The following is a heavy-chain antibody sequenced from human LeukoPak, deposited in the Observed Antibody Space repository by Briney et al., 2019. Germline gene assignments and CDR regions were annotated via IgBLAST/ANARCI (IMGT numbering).Heavy chain of an antibody. CDR3: ARDRGFGELYDWFDP. D-gene: IGHD3-10*01. V-gene: IGHV3-74*01. CDR2: INSDGSST. J-gene: IGHJ5*02. Sequence: GGSLRRSCAASGFTFSSHWMHWVRQAPGKGLVWVSRINSDGSSTSYADSVKGRFTISRDNAKNTLYLQMNSLRAEDTAVYYCARDRGFGELYDWFDPWGQGTLVTVSS. CDR1: GFTFSSHW.